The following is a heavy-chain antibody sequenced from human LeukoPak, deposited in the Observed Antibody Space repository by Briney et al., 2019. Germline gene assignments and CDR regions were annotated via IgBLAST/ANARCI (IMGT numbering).Heavy chain of an antibody. CDR1: GFTISNYW. Sequence: GGALRLSCVGSGFTISNYWMHWVRHAPGAGLVWVSRIHPDGSITTYADSVKGRFTISRDNAKNTLYLQMNSLRAEDTVVYYCAPQQTYSPYNWFDPWGQGTLVTVSS. J-gene: IGHJ5*02. CDR2: IHPDGSIT. D-gene: IGHD5-12*01. CDR3: APQQTYSPYNWFDP. V-gene: IGHV3-74*03.